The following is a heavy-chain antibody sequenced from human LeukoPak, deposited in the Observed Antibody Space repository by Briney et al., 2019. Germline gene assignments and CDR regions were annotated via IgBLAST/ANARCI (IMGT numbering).Heavy chain of an antibody. Sequence: SETLSLTCAVSGGSISSGGYSWSWIRQPPGKGLEWIGYIYHSGSTYYNPSLKSRVTISVDRSKNQFSLKLSSVTAADTAVYYCARANKETDFWGGYYHDYWGQGTLVTVSS. J-gene: IGHJ4*02. CDR2: IYHSGST. CDR3: ARANKETDFWGGYYHDY. D-gene: IGHD3-3*01. V-gene: IGHV4-30-2*01. CDR1: GGSISSGGYS.